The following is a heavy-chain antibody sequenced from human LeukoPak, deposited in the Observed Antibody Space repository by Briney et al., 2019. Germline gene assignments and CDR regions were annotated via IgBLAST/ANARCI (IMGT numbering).Heavy chain of an antibody. V-gene: IGHV1-18*01. CDR3: ARDGYDYGDYVLRY. D-gene: IGHD4-17*01. CDR1: GYTFTSYG. Sequence: ASVTVSCKASGYTFTSYGISWVRQAPGQGLEWMGWITAYNGNTNYAQKLQGRVTMTTDTSTSTAYMELRSLRSDDAAVYYCARDGYDYGDYVLRYWGQGTLVTVSS. J-gene: IGHJ4*02. CDR2: ITAYNGNT.